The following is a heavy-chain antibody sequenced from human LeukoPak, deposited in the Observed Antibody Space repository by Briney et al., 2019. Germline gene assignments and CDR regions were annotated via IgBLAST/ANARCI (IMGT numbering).Heavy chain of an antibody. Sequence: GGSLRLSCAASGFSFGSYAMSWVRQAPGKGLEWVSAISGRGGSTYYADSVKGRFTISRDNSKNTLYLQMNSLRAEDTAIYYCAKDRGSGWPQFDYWGQGTLVTVSS. CDR1: GFSFGSYA. V-gene: IGHV3-23*01. CDR3: AKDRGSGWPQFDY. CDR2: ISGRGGST. J-gene: IGHJ4*02. D-gene: IGHD6-19*01.